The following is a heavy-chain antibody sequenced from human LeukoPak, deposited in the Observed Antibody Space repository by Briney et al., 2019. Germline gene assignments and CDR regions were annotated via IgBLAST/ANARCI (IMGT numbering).Heavy chain of an antibody. CDR1: GFTFTNAW. D-gene: IGHD6-19*01. CDR3: TRRTGSGWPNDY. CDR2: IKSKTDGGTT. J-gene: IGHJ4*02. V-gene: IGHV3-15*01. Sequence: PGGSLRLSCAASGFTFTNAWMSWVRQAPGKGLEWVGRIKSKTDGGTTDYAAPVKGRFTISRDDSKNTLYLQMNSLKTEDTAVYYRTRRTGSGWPNDYWGQGTLVTVSS.